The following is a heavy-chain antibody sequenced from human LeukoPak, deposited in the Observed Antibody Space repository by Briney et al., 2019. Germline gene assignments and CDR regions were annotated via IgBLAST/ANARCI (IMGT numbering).Heavy chain of an antibody. Sequence: AASVKVSCKAFGYTFTGYGISWVRQAPGEGLEWMGWISVYNGNTNYAQKFQGRVTMTTDTSTSTAYMELRSLRSDDTAVYYCAREGDSSGWYIMRYYYYGMDVWGRGTTVTVSS. CDR1: GYTFTGYG. D-gene: IGHD6-19*01. J-gene: IGHJ6*02. CDR2: ISVYNGNT. V-gene: IGHV1-18*01. CDR3: AREGDSSGWYIMRYYYYGMDV.